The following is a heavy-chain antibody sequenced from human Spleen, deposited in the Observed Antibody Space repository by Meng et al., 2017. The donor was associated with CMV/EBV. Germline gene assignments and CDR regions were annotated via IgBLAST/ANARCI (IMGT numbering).Heavy chain of an antibody. D-gene: IGHD2-2*01. CDR3: AREDCSTTSCYVDY. V-gene: IGHV4-30-4*08. CDR1: GGSSSSGAYY. J-gene: IGHJ4*02. Sequence: SGGSSSSGAYYWSWIRQPPGTGPEWIGYIYYSGRTYYNPSLKSRVTISADTSKNQFSLKLSSVTAADTAVYYCAREDCSTTSCYVDYWGQGTLVTVSS. CDR2: IYYSGRT.